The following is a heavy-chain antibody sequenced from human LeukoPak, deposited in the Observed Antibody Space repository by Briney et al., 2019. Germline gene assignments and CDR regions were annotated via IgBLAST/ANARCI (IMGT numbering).Heavy chain of an antibody. CDR3: AREGIGGYSYGYLDY. Sequence: PGRSLRLSCAASGFTFSSYAMRWVRQAPGKGLEWVAFIRYDGSNKYYADSVKGRFTISRDNSKNTLYLQINSLRAEDTAVYYCAREGIGGYSYGYLDYWGQGTLVTVSS. CDR2: IRYDGSNK. J-gene: IGHJ4*02. CDR1: GFTFSSYA. D-gene: IGHD5-18*01. V-gene: IGHV3-30*04.